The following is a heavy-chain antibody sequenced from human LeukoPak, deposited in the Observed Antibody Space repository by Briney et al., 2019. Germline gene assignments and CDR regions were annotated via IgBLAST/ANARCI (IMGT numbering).Heavy chain of an antibody. CDR1: GGSISNYY. J-gene: IGHJ4*02. CDR3: ARAILSGYPDS. Sequence: SETLSLTCTVSGGSISNYYWNWIRQPPGKGLELIGYIYYSGTTNYNPSLKSRVSMSVDTSKNQFSLKLSSVTAADTAVYYCARAILSGYPDSWGQGTLVIVFS. D-gene: IGHD3-3*01. CDR2: IYYSGTT. V-gene: IGHV4-59*01.